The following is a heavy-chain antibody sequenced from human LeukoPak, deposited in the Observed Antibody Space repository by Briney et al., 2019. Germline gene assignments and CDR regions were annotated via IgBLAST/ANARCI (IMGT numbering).Heavy chain of an antibody. Sequence: GGSLRLSCAASGFSFSAYAMHWVRQAPGKGLEWVAVTSYDGSNKYYADSVKGRFTISRDNSKNTLYLQMNSLRAEDTAVYYCARDVGSNWYERFDDWGQGTLVTVSS. CDR1: GFSFSAYA. CDR3: ARDVGSNWYERFDD. CDR2: TSYDGSNK. V-gene: IGHV3-30*03. D-gene: IGHD6-13*01. J-gene: IGHJ4*02.